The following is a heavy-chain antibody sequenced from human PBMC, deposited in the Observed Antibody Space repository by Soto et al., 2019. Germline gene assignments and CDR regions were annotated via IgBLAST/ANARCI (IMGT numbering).Heavy chain of an antibody. V-gene: IGHV4-34*01. CDR1: GGSFSGYY. CDR2: INHSGST. D-gene: IGHD2-15*01. CDR3: ERFRSLVVAALFGSNWYDP. Sequence: SETLSLTCAVYGGSFSGYYWSWIRQPPGKGLEWIGEINHSGSTNYNPSLKSRVTISVDTSKNQFSLKLSSVTAADTAVYYCERFRSLVVAALFGSNWYDPWGQGTLVTVSS. J-gene: IGHJ5*02.